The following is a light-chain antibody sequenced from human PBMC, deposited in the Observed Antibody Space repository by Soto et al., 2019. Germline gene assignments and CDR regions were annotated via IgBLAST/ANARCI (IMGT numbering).Light chain of an antibody. Sequence: EIVLTQSPSTLSSSPGERATLSCRASQSVSSYLAWYQQKPDQDPRLLIYDASNRATGIPARFSGSGSGTDFSLTISSLEPEDFAVYYCQQRSNWPPRYTFGQGTKLEIK. V-gene: IGKV3-11*01. CDR1: QSVSSY. CDR2: DAS. CDR3: QQRSNWPPRYT. J-gene: IGKJ2*01.